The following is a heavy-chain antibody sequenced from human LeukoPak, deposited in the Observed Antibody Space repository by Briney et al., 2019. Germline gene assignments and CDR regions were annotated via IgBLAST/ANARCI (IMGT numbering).Heavy chain of an antibody. CDR3: ARRDGDYEGFDY. J-gene: IGHJ4*02. CDR2: IYYSGST. D-gene: IGHD4-17*01. CDR1: GGSISSYY. V-gene: IGHV4-59*08. Sequence: SETLSLTCTVSGGSISSYYWSWIRQPPGKGLEWIGYIYYSGSTNYNPSLKSRVTISVDTSKNQFSLKLSSVTAADTAVYYCARRDGDYEGFDYWGQGTLATVSS.